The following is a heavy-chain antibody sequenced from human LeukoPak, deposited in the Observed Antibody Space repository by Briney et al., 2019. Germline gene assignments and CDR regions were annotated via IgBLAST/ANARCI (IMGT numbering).Heavy chain of an antibody. CDR3: ARVGGYCSGGSCYSGANDY. D-gene: IGHD2-15*01. CDR1: GYTFTGYY. Sequence: GASVKVSCKASGYTFTGYYMHWVRQAPGQGLEWMGWINPNSGSTNYAQKFQGRVTMTRDTSISTAYMELSRLRSDDTAVYYCARVGGYCSGGSCYSGANDYWGQGTLVTVSS. V-gene: IGHV1-2*02. CDR2: INPNSGST. J-gene: IGHJ4*02.